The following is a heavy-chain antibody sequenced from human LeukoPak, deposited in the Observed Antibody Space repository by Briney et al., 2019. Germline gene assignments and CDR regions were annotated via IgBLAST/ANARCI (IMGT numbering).Heavy chain of an antibody. D-gene: IGHD2-2*01. Sequence: ASVKVSCKASGYTFTGYYMHWVRQAPGQGLEWMGWINPNSGGTNYAQKFQGRVTMTRDTSISTAYMELSRLRSDDTAVYYCARGPRPGYCSSTSCYTARGYYYYYMDVWGKGTTVTISS. CDR2: INPNSGGT. CDR1: GYTFTGYY. CDR3: ARGPRPGYCSSTSCYTARGYYYYYMDV. J-gene: IGHJ6*03. V-gene: IGHV1-2*02.